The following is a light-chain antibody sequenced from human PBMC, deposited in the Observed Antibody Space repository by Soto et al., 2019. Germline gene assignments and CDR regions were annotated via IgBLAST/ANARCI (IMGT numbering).Light chain of an antibody. Sequence: QSALTQPASVSGSPGQSITISCTGTISDFVVYNYVPWYQQHPGKAPKLMIYGVSNRPSGVSNRFSGSKSGNTASLTISGLQADDEADYYCSSHTISSALQVFGTGTKLTVL. CDR2: GVS. J-gene: IGLJ1*01. CDR3: SSHTISSALQV. V-gene: IGLV2-14*01. CDR1: ISDFVVYNY.